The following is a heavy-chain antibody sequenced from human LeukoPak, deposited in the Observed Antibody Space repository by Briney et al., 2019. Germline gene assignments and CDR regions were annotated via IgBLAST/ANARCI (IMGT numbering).Heavy chain of an antibody. D-gene: IGHD2-15*01. CDR1: GYTFDDYD. CDR3: ARVPRQLLPYFDY. V-gene: IGHV1-2*02. J-gene: IGHJ4*02. Sequence: GASVKVSCKASGYTFDDYDMHWVRQAPGQGLEWMGWFNPISGGTAYARKFQGRVTMTWDTSISTVYMELIRLTSDDTALFYCARVPRQLLPYFDYWGQGTLVTASS. CDR2: FNPISGGT.